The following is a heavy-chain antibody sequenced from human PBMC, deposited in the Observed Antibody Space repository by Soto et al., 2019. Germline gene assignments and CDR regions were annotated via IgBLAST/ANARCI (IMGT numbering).Heavy chain of an antibody. D-gene: IGHD4-17*01. CDR1: GFTFSSYA. CDR3: ARARYGAYDAFDI. Sequence: PGGSLRLSCAASGFTFSSYAMHWVRQAPGKGLEWVAVISYDGSNKYYADSVKGRFTTSRDNSKNALYLQMNSLRAEDTAVYYCARARYGAYDAFDIWGQGTMVTVSS. CDR2: ISYDGSNK. V-gene: IGHV3-30-3*01. J-gene: IGHJ3*02.